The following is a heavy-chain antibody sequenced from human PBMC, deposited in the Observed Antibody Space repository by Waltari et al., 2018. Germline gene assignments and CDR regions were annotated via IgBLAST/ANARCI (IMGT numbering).Heavy chain of an antibody. CDR3: AYYXXSGSIDY. V-gene: IGHV1-69*01. D-gene: IGHD3-22*01. J-gene: IGHJ4*02. CDR1: GGTXSSYA. CDR2: SIPIFXTA. Sequence: QVQLVQSGAEVKKXGSSVKVSCKXSGGTXSSYAISWVRQAPGQGLEWMGGSIPIFXTANYAQKXQGRXTIXADXSXSXAYMELSXXXSEDXAVYYCAYYXXSGSIDYXGQGTLVTVXS.